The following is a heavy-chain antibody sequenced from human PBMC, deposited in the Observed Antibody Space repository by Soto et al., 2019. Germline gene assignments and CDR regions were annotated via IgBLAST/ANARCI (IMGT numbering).Heavy chain of an antibody. J-gene: IGHJ4*02. Sequence: ASVRVSCRASGYTFTSSGISWVRQAPGQGLEWMGWISAYNGNTNYAQKLQGRVTMTTDTSTSTAYMELRSLRSDDTAVYYCARAGYSGYDSVYWGRGTLVTVSS. CDR3: ARAGYSGYDSVY. CDR2: ISAYNGNT. CDR1: GYTFTSSG. D-gene: IGHD5-12*01. V-gene: IGHV1-18*01.